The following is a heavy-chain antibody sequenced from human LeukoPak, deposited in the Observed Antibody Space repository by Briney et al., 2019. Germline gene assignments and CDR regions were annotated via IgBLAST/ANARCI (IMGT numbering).Heavy chain of an antibody. J-gene: IGHJ4*02. CDR1: GGFIINGKW. Sequence: SETQSLTCGVSGGFIINGKWWSWVRQPPGKGLEWIGEISHSGSPNYNPSLKGRLTISVDTAKNQFSLKLSSVTAADTAVYYCARDSIAGYSLSWWGQGTLVTVSS. D-gene: IGHD3-9*01. CDR2: ISHSGSP. CDR3: ARDSIAGYSLSW. V-gene: IGHV4/OR15-8*01.